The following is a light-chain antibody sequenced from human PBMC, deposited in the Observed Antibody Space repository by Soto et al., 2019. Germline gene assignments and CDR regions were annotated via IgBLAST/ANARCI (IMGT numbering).Light chain of an antibody. CDR1: TGAVTSNHH. J-gene: IGLJ2*01. CDR3: LLSYNAARV. CDR2: DTS. V-gene: IGLV7-46*01. Sequence: QAVVTQEPSLTVSPGGTVTLTCGSSTGAVTSNHHPYWFQQKAGQAPRTLIYDTSNKHSWTPARFSGSLLGDKAALTLSGAQDEADDQYHCLLSYNAARVFGGGTKLTVL.